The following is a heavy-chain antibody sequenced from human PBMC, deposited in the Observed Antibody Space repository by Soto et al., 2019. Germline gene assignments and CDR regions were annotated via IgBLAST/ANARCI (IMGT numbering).Heavy chain of an antibody. CDR2: IYYSGST. J-gene: IGHJ4*02. D-gene: IGHD5-18*01. CDR3: ASLGYSYGPNLYYFVY. CDR1: GGSISSGGYY. V-gene: IGHV4-31*03. Sequence: PSETLSLTCTVSGGSISSGGYYWSWIRQHPGKGLEWIGYIYYSGSTYYNPSLKSRVTISVDTSKNQFSLKLSSVTAADTAVYYCASLGYSYGPNLYYFVYWGQGTLVTVS.